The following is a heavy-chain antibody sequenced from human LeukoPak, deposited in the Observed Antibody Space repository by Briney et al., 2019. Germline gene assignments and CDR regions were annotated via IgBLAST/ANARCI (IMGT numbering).Heavy chain of an antibody. CDR3: ARAFNSIQPLDY. CDR1: GYNFNDYY. V-gene: IGHV1-46*02. Sequence: GASVKVSCKASGYNFNDYYIYWVRLAPGHGLESMGYIHPDGGSTNYAQKFQGRVTMTSDMSTNTVYMELRSLRSEDTAMYYCARAFNSIQPLDYWGQGTLVTVSS. J-gene: IGHJ4*02. D-gene: IGHD4-11*01. CDR2: IHPDGGST.